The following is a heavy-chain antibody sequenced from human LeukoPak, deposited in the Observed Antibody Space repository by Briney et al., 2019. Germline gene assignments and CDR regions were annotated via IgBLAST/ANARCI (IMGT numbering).Heavy chain of an antibody. V-gene: IGHV1-18*01. CDR2: ISAYNGNT. CDR1: GYTFTSYG. D-gene: IGHD3-22*01. J-gene: IGHJ4*02. Sequence: ASVKVSCKASGYTFTSYGISWVRQAPGQGLEWMGWISAYNGNTNYAQKLRGRVTMTTDTSTSTAYMELRSLRSDDTAVYYCATKNQYYYDSSGYLWGQGTLVTVSS. CDR3: ATKNQYYYDSSGYL.